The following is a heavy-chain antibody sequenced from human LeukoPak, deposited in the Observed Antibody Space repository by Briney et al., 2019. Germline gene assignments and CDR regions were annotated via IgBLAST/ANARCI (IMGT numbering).Heavy chain of an antibody. CDR2: INWNGGST. V-gene: IGHV3-20*04. D-gene: IGHD3-3*01. CDR1: GFTFDDYG. Sequence: GGSLRLSCAASGFTFDDYGMSWVRQAPGKGLEWVSGINWNGGSTGYADSVKGRFTISRDNAMNSLYLQMNSLRAEDTALYYCARVSGVVIIGNYYYMDVWGKGITVTVSS. J-gene: IGHJ6*03. CDR3: ARVSGVVIIGNYYYMDV.